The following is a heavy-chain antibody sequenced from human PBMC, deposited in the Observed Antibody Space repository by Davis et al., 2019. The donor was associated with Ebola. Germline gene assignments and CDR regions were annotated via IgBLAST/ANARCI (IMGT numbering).Heavy chain of an antibody. CDR2: IYYSGST. D-gene: IGHD2-2*01. J-gene: IGHJ5*02. CDR1: GGSISSYY. V-gene: IGHV4-59*01. CDR3: ARLDKYCSSTSCYRGWFDP. Sequence: PSETLSLTCTVSGGSISSYYWSWIRQPPGKGLEWIGYIYYSGSTNYNPSLKSRVTISVDTSKNQFSLKLSSVTAADTAVYYCARLDKYCSSTSCYRGWFDPWGQGTLVTVSS.